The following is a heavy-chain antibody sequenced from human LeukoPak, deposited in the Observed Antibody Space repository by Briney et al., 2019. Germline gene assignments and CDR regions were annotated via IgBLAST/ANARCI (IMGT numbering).Heavy chain of an antibody. J-gene: IGHJ4*02. V-gene: IGHV1-18*01. Sequence: ASVKVSCKASGYTFTSYGISWVRQAPGQGLEWMGWISAYNGNTIYAQKLQGRVTMTTDTSTSTAYMELRSLRSDDTAVYYCARDCSGGSCYFGIDYWGQGTLVTVSS. CDR1: GYTFTSYG. CDR3: ARDCSGGSCYFGIDY. D-gene: IGHD2-15*01. CDR2: ISAYNGNT.